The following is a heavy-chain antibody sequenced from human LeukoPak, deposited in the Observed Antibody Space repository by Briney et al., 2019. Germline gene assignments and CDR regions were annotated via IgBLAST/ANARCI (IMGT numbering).Heavy chain of an antibody. D-gene: IGHD4-11*01. CDR3: ARDLAGGRRGHSNYVSGYFDY. CDR1: GFTFSDYY. J-gene: IGHJ4*02. Sequence: GGSLRLSCAASGFTFSDYYMSWIRQAPGKGLEWVSYISSSGSTIYYADSVKGRFTISRDNAKNSLYLQMNSLRAEDTAVYYCARDLAGGRRGHSNYVSGYFDYWGQGTLVTVSS. V-gene: IGHV3-11*01. CDR2: ISSSGSTI.